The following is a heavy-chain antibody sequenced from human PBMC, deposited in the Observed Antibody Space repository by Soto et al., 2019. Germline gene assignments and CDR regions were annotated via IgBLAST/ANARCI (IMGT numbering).Heavy chain of an antibody. Sequence: QVQLVESGGGVVQPGRSLRLSCAASGFTFSHYGIHWVRQAPGKGLEWLAVISYDGSNKHYADSAKGRFTVSRDNSKNMLYLQMNSLRAEDTAVYFCARYSGKYQGPIDYWGQGTLVTVSS. J-gene: IGHJ4*02. V-gene: IGHV3-30*03. CDR2: ISYDGSNK. CDR3: ARYSGKYQGPIDY. D-gene: IGHD1-26*01. CDR1: GFTFSHYG.